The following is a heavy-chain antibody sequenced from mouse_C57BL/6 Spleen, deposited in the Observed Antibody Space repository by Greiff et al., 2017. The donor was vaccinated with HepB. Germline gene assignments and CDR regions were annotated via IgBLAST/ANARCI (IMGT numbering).Heavy chain of an antibody. CDR1: GFTFSSYA. CDR2: ISDGGSYT. Sequence: EVKLMESGGGLVKPGGSLKLSCAASGFTFSSYAMSWVRQTPEKRLEWVATISDGGSYTYYPDNVKGRFTISRDNAKNNLYLQMSHLKSEDTAMYYCARDQDGRLRGGFAYWGQGTLVTVSA. J-gene: IGHJ3*01. D-gene: IGHD2-4*01. V-gene: IGHV5-4*01. CDR3: ARDQDGRLRGGFAY.